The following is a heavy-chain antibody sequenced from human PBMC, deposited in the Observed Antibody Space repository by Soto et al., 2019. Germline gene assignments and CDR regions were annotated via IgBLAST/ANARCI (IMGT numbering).Heavy chain of an antibody. D-gene: IGHD3-3*01. CDR1: GYTLTELS. CDR2: FDPEDGET. V-gene: IGHV1-24*01. J-gene: IGHJ6*02. CDR3: ATGHLRRFLMDV. Sequence: ASVKVSCKVSGYTLTELSMHWVRQAPGKGLEWMGGFDPEDGETIYAQKFQGRVTMTEDTSTDTAYMELSSLRSEDTAVYYCATGHLRRFLMDVWGQGTTVTVS.